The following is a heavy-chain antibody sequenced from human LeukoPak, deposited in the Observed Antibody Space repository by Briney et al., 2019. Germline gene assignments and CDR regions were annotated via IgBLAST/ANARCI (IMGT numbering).Heavy chain of an antibody. CDR1: GYTYATYG. CDR2: ISANTGKT. D-gene: IGHD6-13*01. CDR3: AKVAGDRMDY. Sequence: ASVKVSCKASGYTYATYGFCWVRQAPGHGLEWMGWISANTGKTDYAQKFQGRVTMTTDTSTSTAYMDLRSLRPDDTAVYYCAKVAGDRMDYWGQGTLLTVSS. V-gene: IGHV1-18*01. J-gene: IGHJ4*02.